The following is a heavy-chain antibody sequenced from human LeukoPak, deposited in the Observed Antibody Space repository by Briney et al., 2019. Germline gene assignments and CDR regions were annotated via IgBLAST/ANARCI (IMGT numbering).Heavy chain of an antibody. Sequence: GGSLRLSCAASGFSFRSSWMHWVRQVPGKGLMWVSRINSDGTLTTNADSVEGRFTISRDNAKNSLYLQMNSLRAEDTAVYYCASAQLMLFDYWGQGTLVTVSS. CDR2: INSDGTLT. CDR3: ASAQLMLFDY. CDR1: GFSFRSSW. J-gene: IGHJ4*02. V-gene: IGHV3-74*01. D-gene: IGHD5-24*01.